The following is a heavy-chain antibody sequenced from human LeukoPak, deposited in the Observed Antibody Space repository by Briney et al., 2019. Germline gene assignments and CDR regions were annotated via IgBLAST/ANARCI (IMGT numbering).Heavy chain of an antibody. CDR3: ARSSDRYGMDV. D-gene: IGHD2-15*01. V-gene: IGHV3-21*01. CDR2: ISSGTTYI. CDR1: GFTFSSFG. J-gene: IGHJ6*02. Sequence: EGSLGLSCAASGFTFSSFGMNWVRQAPGKGLEWVSSISSGTTYIYYADSVKGRFTISRDSAKNSLYLQMNSLRAEDTAVYFCARSSDRYGMDVWGQGTTVTVSS.